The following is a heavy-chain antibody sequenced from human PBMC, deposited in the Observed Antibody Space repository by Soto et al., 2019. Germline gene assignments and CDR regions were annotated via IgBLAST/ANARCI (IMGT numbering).Heavy chain of an antibody. J-gene: IGHJ6*03. CDR1: GYTLTNFA. D-gene: IGHD3-22*01. CDR3: ARGGLRRRGYYYYMDV. CDR2: INGGNGST. V-gene: IGHV1-3*01. Sequence: QVQLVQPGAEVRKPGASVKLPCKASGYTLTNFAMQWVRQAPGQRLEWMGWINGGNGSTKYSQNFQGRVTTTTDSAASTEYMLLSSRTAEATADFFWARGGLRRRGYYYYMDVWGKGTTVTVSS.